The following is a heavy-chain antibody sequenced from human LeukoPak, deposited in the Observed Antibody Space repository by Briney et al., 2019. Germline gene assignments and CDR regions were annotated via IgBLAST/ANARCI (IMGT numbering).Heavy chain of an antibody. Sequence: SVKVSCKASGGTFSSYAISWVRQAPGQGLEWMGRIIAVFGTANYAQTLQGRVTITTDESTSTGYMELSSLRSEDTAVYYCARDWGQLRPQELDYWGQGTLVTVSS. V-gene: IGHV1-69*05. CDR2: IIAVFGTA. J-gene: IGHJ4*02. CDR1: GGTFSSYA. CDR3: ARDWGQLRPQELDY. D-gene: IGHD5-24*01.